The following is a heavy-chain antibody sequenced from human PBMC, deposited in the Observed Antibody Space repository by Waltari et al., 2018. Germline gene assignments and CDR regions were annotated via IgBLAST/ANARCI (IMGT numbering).Heavy chain of an antibody. CDR2: ISGDGGST. Sequence: EVQLVESGGGVVQPGGSLRLSCAASGFTFEDYAMHWVRQAPGKGLEWVSLISGDGGSTYYADSVKGRFTISRDNSKNSLYLQMNSLGTEDTALYYCAKSTQTFYFTAWGQGTLVTVSS. CDR3: AKSTQTFYFTA. V-gene: IGHV3-43*02. J-gene: IGHJ5*02. D-gene: IGHD1-1*01. CDR1: GFTFEDYA.